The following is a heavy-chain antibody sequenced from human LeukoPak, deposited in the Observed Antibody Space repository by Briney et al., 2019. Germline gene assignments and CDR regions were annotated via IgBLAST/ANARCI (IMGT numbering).Heavy chain of an antibody. D-gene: IGHD6-19*01. V-gene: IGHV1-69*06. CDR2: IIPIFGTA. CDR3: ARRRISSGWYPFFDY. J-gene: IGHJ4*02. Sequence: SVKVSCKASGGTFSSYAISWVRQAPGQGLEWMGGIIPIFGTANYAQKSQGRVTITADKSTSTAYMELSSLRSEDTAVYYCARRRISSGWYPFFDYWGQGTLVTVSS. CDR1: GGTFSSYA.